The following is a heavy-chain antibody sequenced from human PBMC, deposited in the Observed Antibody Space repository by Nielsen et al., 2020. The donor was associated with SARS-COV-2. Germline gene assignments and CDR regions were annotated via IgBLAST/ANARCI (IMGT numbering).Heavy chain of an antibody. V-gene: IGHV3-30*03. Sequence: GESLKISCAGSGFTFSDYYMGWICQAPGKGLEWVAVISYDGSNKYYADSVKGRFTISRDNSKNTLYLQMNSLRAEDTAVYYCARGRSGTYYYGMDVWGQGTTVTVSS. D-gene: IGHD1-26*01. CDR1: GFTFSDYY. CDR3: ARGRSGTYYYGMDV. CDR2: ISYDGSNK. J-gene: IGHJ6*02.